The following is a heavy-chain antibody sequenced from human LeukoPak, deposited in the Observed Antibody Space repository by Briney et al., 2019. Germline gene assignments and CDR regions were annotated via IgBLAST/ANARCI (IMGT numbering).Heavy chain of an antibody. D-gene: IGHD1-20*01. CDR1: GFTFSSYW. V-gene: IGHV3-74*01. CDR3: ARGPLTGTSTRYYYMDV. CDR2: INSDGSST. Sequence: GGSLRLSCAASGFTFSSYWMHWVRQAPGKGLVWVSRINSDGSSTSYADSVKGRSTISRDNAKNTLYLQMNSLRAEDTAVYYCARGPLTGTSTRYYYMDVWGKGTTVTVSS. J-gene: IGHJ6*03.